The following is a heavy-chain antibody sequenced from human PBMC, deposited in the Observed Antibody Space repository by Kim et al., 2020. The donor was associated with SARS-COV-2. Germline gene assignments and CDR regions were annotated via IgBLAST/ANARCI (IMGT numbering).Heavy chain of an antibody. CDR3: ARGEGRGYYYGSGSLRD. J-gene: IGHJ4*02. D-gene: IGHD3-10*01. Sequence: LKSRVTISVDTSKNQFSLKLSSVTAADTAVYYCARGEGRGYYYGSGSLRDWGQGTLVTVSS. V-gene: IGHV4-34*01.